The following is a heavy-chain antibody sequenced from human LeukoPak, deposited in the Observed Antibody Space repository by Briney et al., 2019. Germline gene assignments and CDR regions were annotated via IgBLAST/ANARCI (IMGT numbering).Heavy chain of an antibody. V-gene: IGHV4-59*04. CDR2: ICHSGISGNT. CDR3: AREVGPVTSHRIDS. J-gene: IGHJ4*02. D-gene: IGHD1-26*01. CDR1: GDSISSAR. Sequence: SETLSLTCTVSGDSISSARWSWSRQPPGKGLEWIGSICHSGISGNTYYNPSLRSRVTISLDTPKNQFSLKLSSVTAADTAVYSCAREVGPVTSHRIDSWGQGSLVTVSS.